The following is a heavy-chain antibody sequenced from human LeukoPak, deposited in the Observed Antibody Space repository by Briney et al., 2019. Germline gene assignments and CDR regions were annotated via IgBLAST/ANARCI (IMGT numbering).Heavy chain of an antibody. CDR1: GFTFSSYA. V-gene: IGHV3-30*01. J-gene: IGHJ4*02. Sequence: GGSLRLSCAASGFTFSSYAMHWVRQAPGKGLEWVAVISYDGSNKYYADSVKGRFTISRDNSKNTLYLQMNSLRAEDTAVYYCATEPRTVDYWGQGTLVTVSS. CDR2: ISYDGSNK. CDR3: ATEPRTVDY.